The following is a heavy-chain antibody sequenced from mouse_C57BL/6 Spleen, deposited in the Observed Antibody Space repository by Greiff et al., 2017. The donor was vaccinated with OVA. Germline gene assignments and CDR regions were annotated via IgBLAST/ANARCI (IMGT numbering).Heavy chain of an antibody. CDR2: ISSGSSTI. Sequence: EVNVVESGGGLVKPGGSLKLSCAASGFTFSDYGMHWVRQAPEKGLEWVAYISSGSSTIYYADTVKGRFTISRDNAKNTLFLQMTSLRSEDTAMYYCARGEGDYYGSGNYWGQGTTLTVSS. CDR1: GFTFSDYG. J-gene: IGHJ2*01. D-gene: IGHD1-1*01. CDR3: ARGEGDYYGSGNY. V-gene: IGHV5-17*01.